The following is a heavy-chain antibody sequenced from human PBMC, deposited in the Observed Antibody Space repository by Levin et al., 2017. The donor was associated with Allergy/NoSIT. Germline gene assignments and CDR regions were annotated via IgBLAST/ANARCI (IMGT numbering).Heavy chain of an antibody. Sequence: GALRLSCAASGFTFSSYAMRWVRQAPGKGLEWVSGISGSGGTTTYADSVKGRFSVSRDNSKNTVYLQMNSLRVEDTAVYYCAKAVPAAGTGHWGQGTLVTVSS. J-gene: IGHJ4*02. CDR1: GFTFSSYA. CDR3: AKAVPAAGTGH. D-gene: IGHD6-13*01. V-gene: IGHV3-23*01. CDR2: ISGSGGTT.